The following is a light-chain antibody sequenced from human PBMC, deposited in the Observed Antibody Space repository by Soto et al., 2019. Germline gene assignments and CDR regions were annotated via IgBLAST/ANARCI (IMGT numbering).Light chain of an antibody. CDR1: SSNIGSKT. V-gene: IGLV1-44*01. CDR2: SNN. J-gene: IGLJ3*02. CDR3: AAWDDSLTGRV. Sequence: QSVLTQPPSASGTPGQRVTISCSGSSSNIGSKTVTWYQQLSGTAPKLLIYSNNQRPSGVPDRFSGSKSGTSASLAISGLQSEDEADYYCAAWDDSLTGRVFGGGPKLTVL.